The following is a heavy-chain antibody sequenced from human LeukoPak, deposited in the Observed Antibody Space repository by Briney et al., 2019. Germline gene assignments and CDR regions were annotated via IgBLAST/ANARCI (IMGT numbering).Heavy chain of an antibody. D-gene: IGHD3-10*01. CDR1: GYSISSGYY. J-gene: IGHJ6*04. CDR2: IYHSGST. Sequence: PSETLSLTCAVSGYSISSGYYWGWIRQPPRKGLEWIGSIYHSGSTYYNPSLKSRVTISVDTSKNQFSLKLSSVTAADTAVYYCARWDGSGRVYGMDVWGKGTTVTVSS. V-gene: IGHV4-38-2*01. CDR3: ARWDGSGRVYGMDV.